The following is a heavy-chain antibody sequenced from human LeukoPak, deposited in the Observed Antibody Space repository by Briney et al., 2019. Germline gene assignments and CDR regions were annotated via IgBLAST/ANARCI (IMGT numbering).Heavy chain of an antibody. CDR3: ARSSSYCSSTSCYEYDAFDI. J-gene: IGHJ3*02. CDR2: ISGSGGST. V-gene: IGHV3-23*01. D-gene: IGHD2-2*01. Sequence: GGSLRLSCAASGFTFSSYAMSWVRQAPGKGLEWVSAISGSGGSTYYADSVKGRFTISRDNSKNTLYLQMSSLRAEDTAVYYCARSSSYCSSTSCYEYDAFDIWGQGTMVTVSS. CDR1: GFTFSSYA.